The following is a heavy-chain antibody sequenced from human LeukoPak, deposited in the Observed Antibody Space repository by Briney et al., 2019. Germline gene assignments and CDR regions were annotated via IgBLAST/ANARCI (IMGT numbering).Heavy chain of an antibody. CDR3: AKRGAEVGATVAPGDY. CDR2: ISSSSRTV. V-gene: IGHV3-48*01. J-gene: IGHJ4*02. CDR1: GFSFSNYA. Sequence: PGGSLRLSCTASGFSFSNYAMSWVRQAPGKGLQWVSYISSSSRTVYYADSVKGRFTISTDNANNSLYLQMNSLRAEDTAVYYCAKRGAEVGATVAPGDYWGQGTLVTVSS. D-gene: IGHD1-26*01.